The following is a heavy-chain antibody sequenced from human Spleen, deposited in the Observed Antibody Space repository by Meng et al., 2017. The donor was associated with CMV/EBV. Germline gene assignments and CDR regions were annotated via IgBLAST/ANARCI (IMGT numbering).Heavy chain of an antibody. V-gene: IGHV3-74*01. J-gene: IGHJ5*02. Sequence: FNFNNFWMHCVSQAPGNGLVWVSRISGAALITTYADSVKGRFTISRDNANKSLYIQMNNLKSEDTAFYDCARGRTDYGDYTLDRFDAWGQGTLVTVSS. CDR2: ISGAALIT. CDR1: FNFNNFW. CDR3: ARGRTDYGDYTLDRFDA. D-gene: IGHD4-17*01.